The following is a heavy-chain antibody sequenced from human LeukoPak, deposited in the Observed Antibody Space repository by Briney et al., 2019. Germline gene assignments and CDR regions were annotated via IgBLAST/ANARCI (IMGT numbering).Heavy chain of an antibody. V-gene: IGHV3-53*01. D-gene: IGHD6-19*01. CDR2: IYSGGST. J-gene: IGHJ4*02. Sequence: PGGSLRLSCAASGFTVSSNYMSWVRQAPGKGLEWVSVIYSGGSTYYADSVKGRFTISRDNSKNTLYLRMNSLRAEDTAVYYCARDPEGSGWEGNDYWGQGTLVTVSS. CDR1: GFTVSSNY. CDR3: ARDPEGSGWEGNDY.